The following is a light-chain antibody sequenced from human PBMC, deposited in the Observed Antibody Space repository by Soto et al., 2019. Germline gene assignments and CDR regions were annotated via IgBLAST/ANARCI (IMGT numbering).Light chain of an antibody. Sequence: DTQMTQSPYSLSAFVGQTVTITCRASQSISSYLNWYQQKPGKAPKLLIYAASSLHSGVPSRFSGSGSGTDFTLTISSLQPEDFATYYCQQANSFPLTFGGGAKV. V-gene: IGKV1-39*01. J-gene: IGKJ4*01. CDR3: QQANSFPLT. CDR2: AAS. CDR1: QSISSY.